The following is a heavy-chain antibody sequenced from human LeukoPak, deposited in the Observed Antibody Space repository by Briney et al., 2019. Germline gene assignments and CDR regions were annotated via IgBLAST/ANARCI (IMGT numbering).Heavy chain of an antibody. CDR3: AKAPSSSWFYSYYFDY. D-gene: IGHD6-13*01. Sequence: GGSLRLSCAASGFTFSSYAMSWVRQASGKGLEWVSAISGSGGSTYYADSVKGRFTISRDNSKNTLYLQMNSLRAEDTAVYYCAKAPSSSWFYSYYFDYWGQGTLVTVSS. CDR2: ISGSGGST. V-gene: IGHV3-23*01. J-gene: IGHJ4*02. CDR1: GFTFSSYA.